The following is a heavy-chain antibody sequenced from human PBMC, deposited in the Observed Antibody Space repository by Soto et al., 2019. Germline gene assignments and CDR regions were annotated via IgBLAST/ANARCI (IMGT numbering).Heavy chain of an antibody. CDR2: IVVGSGNT. J-gene: IGHJ4*02. V-gene: IGHV1-58*01. CDR3: AARAYDFWSGRSEPDFDY. Sequence: GASVKVSCKASGFTFTSSAVQSVRQARGQRLEWIGWIVVGSGNTNYAQKFQERATITRDMSTSTAYMELSSLRSEDTAVYYCAARAYDFWSGRSEPDFDYWGQGTLVTVSS. D-gene: IGHD3-3*01. CDR1: GFTFTSSA.